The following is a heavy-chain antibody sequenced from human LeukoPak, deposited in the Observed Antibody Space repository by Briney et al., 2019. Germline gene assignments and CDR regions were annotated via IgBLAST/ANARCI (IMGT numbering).Heavy chain of an antibody. Sequence: SETLSLTCTVSGGSIIDYYWNWIRQPPGKGLEWIGYIYYSGSTTYNPSLKSRVTMSVDTAKNQFSLKLRSVTAADTAVYYFARGDFCSKSNCYLRPMDVWGKGTTVTVSS. V-gene: IGHV4-59*01. CDR3: ARGDFCSKSNCYLRPMDV. J-gene: IGHJ6*03. CDR2: IYYSGST. CDR1: GGSIIDYY. D-gene: IGHD3-3*01.